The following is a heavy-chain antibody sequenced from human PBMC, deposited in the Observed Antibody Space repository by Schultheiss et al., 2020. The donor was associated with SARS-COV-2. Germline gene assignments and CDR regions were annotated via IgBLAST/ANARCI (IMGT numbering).Heavy chain of an antibody. J-gene: IGHJ6*03. V-gene: IGHV3-64*04. CDR3: ARASAYSSSWYGWALPYYYYYYMDV. CDR2: ISSNGGST. CDR1: GFTFSSYA. D-gene: IGHD6-13*01. Sequence: GGSLRLSCSASGFTFSSYAMHWVRQAPGKGLEYVSAISSNGGSTYYADSVKGRFTISRDNSKNTLYLQMNSLRAEDTAVYYCARASAYSSSWYGWALPYYYYYYMDVWGKGTTVTVSS.